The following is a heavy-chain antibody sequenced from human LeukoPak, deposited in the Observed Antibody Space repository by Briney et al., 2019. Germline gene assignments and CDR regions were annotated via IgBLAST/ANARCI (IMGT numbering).Heavy chain of an antibody. Sequence: GGSLRLSCTASGFTFGDYAMSWFRQAPGKGLEWVGFIRSKAYGGTTEYAASVKGRFTISRDDPKSIAYLQMNSLKTEDTAVYYCTRALRWLQNTFDYWGQGTLVTVSS. CDR3: TRALRWLQNTFDY. D-gene: IGHD5-24*01. CDR1: GFTFGDYA. J-gene: IGHJ4*02. CDR2: IRSKAYGGTT. V-gene: IGHV3-49*03.